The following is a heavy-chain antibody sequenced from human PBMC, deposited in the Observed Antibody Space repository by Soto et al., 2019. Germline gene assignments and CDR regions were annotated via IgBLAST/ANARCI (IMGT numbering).Heavy chain of an antibody. Sequence: ASVKVSCKASGYTFTSYGISWVRQAPGQGLEWMGWISAFNGNTNYAQKLQGRVTMTTDTSTSTAYMELRSLRSDDTAVYYCVSRGAGDCSSTSCYDYYYYMDVWGKGTTVTVSS. D-gene: IGHD2-2*01. CDR2: ISAFNGNT. CDR3: VSRGAGDCSSTSCYDYYYYMDV. J-gene: IGHJ6*03. CDR1: GYTFTSYG. V-gene: IGHV1-18*01.